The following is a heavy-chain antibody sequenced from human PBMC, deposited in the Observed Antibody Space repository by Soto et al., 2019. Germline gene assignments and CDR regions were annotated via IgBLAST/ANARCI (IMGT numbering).Heavy chain of an antibody. Sequence: SETLSLTCTVSGGSIGRYCWSWIRQPPGKGLEWIGYIYYSGSTNYNPSLKSRVTISVDTSKNQFSLKLSSVTAADTAVYYCARWVRDWFDPWGQGTLVTVS. CDR2: IYYSGST. J-gene: IGHJ5*02. V-gene: IGHV4-59*01. CDR3: ARWVRDWFDP. CDR1: GGSIGRYC.